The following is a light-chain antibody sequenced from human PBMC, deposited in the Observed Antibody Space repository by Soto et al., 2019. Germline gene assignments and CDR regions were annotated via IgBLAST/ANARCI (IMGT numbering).Light chain of an antibody. CDR3: SSYTSSSTPCV. V-gene: IGLV2-14*01. CDR2: DVS. J-gene: IGLJ2*01. CDR1: SSDVGAYNY. Sequence: QSVLTQPASVSGSPGQSITISCTGTSSDVGAYNYVSWYQQHPGKAPKLMIYDVSNRPSGFSNRFSGSKSGNTASLTISGLQDEDEADYYCSSYTSSSTPCVFGGGTKLTV.